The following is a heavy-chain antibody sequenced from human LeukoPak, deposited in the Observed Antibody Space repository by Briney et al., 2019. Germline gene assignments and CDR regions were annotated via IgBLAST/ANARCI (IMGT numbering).Heavy chain of an antibody. D-gene: IGHD6-13*01. CDR2: IYYSGST. CDR1: GGSISSYY. J-gene: IGHJ4*02. V-gene: IGHV4-59*01. Sequence: SETLSLTCTVSGGSISSYYWSWIRQPPGKGLEWIGYIYYSGSTNYNPSVKSRVTISVDTSKNQFSLKLRSVTAADTAVYYCARDQGSSWGLFDYWGQGTLVTVSS. CDR3: ARDQGSSWGLFDY.